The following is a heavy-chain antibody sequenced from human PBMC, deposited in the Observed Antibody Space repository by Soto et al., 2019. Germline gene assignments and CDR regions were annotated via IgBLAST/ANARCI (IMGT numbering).Heavy chain of an antibody. CDR1: GYTFTSYG. Sequence: QVPLVQSGAEVKKPGASVKVSCKASGYTFTSYGISWVRQAPGHGLDWMGWISAYNGNTNYAQKLQGRVTMTTDTSTSTAYMELRSLRSDDTAVYYCARASTIFRYCSSTSCYPFWFDPWDQGTLVTVSS. D-gene: IGHD2-2*01. CDR3: ARASTIFRYCSSTSCYPFWFDP. V-gene: IGHV1-18*01. CDR2: ISAYNGNT. J-gene: IGHJ5*02.